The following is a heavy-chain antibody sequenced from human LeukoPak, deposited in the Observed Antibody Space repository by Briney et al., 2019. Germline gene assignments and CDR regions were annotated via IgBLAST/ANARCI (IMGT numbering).Heavy chain of an antibody. CDR1: GFTFSSFE. D-gene: IGHD2-8*01. Sequence: PGGSLRLSCAAAGFTFSSFEMIWVCQAPGKGLEWVSYISSSGSTIYYAEYVKGRFTISRDNAKNSLDLQMNSLRAEDTAVYYCARGTNGAIDYWGQGTLVTVSS. CDR3: ARGTNGAIDY. V-gene: IGHV3-48*03. J-gene: IGHJ4*02. CDR2: ISSSGSTI.